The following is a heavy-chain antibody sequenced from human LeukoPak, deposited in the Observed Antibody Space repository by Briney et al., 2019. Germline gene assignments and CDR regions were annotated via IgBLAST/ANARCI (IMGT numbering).Heavy chain of an antibody. Sequence: GASVKVSCKASGGTFSSYAISRVRQAPGQGLEWMGGIIPIFGTANYAQKFQGRVTITADESTSTAYMELSSLRSEDTAVYYCARRLVVDTAMVLDYWGQGTLVTVSS. J-gene: IGHJ4*02. D-gene: IGHD5-18*01. CDR1: GGTFSSYA. CDR3: ARRLVVDTAMVLDY. CDR2: IIPIFGTA. V-gene: IGHV1-69*01.